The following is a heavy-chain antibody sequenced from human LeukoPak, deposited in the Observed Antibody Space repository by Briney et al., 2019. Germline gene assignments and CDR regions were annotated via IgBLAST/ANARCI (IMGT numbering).Heavy chain of an antibody. CDR3: TTNILVRDIINWFDP. J-gene: IGHJ5*02. V-gene: IGHV1-2*02. CDR1: GYTLTELS. D-gene: IGHD3-10*01. CDR2: ISAYNGNT. Sequence: ASVKVSCKVSGYTLTELSMHWVRQAPGQGLEWMGWISAYNGNTNYAQKLQGRVTMTRDTSISTAYMELSSLRYDDTAVYYCTTNILVRDIINWFDPWGQGTLVTVSS.